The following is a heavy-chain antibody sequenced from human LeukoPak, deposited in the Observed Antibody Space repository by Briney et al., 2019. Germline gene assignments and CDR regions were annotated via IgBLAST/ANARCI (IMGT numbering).Heavy chain of an antibody. J-gene: IGHJ5*02. D-gene: IGHD6-6*01. CDR3: ANRPPYSSSSENWFDP. V-gene: IGHV3-23*01. CDR2: ICGSGGSK. Sequence: GGSLTLSCAASGFTFSSYAMSWVRQAPGKGLEWLSGICGSGGSKYYADSVKGRITISRDNSKNTLYLQMNSLRAEDTAVYYCANRPPYSSSSENWFDPWGQGTLVTVSS. CDR1: GFTFSSYA.